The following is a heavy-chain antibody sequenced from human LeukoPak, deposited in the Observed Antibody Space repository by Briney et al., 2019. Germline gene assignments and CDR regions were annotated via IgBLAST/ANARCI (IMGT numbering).Heavy chain of an antibody. Sequence: PGGSLRLSCATSGFIFSGSDIHWVRQASRRGLEWVGRIRTKLRNYATAYAASVKGRFTISRDDSGDTAYLQMNSLKTEDTAVYYCTTYISGHYWGQGTLVTVSS. V-gene: IGHV3-73*01. D-gene: IGHD1-20*01. CDR3: TTYISGHY. J-gene: IGHJ4*02. CDR1: GFIFSGSD. CDR2: IRTKLRNYAT.